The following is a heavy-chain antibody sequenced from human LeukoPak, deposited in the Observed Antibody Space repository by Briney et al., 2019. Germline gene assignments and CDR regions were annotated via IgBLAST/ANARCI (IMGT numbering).Heavy chain of an antibody. D-gene: IGHD3-10*01. CDR2: IYSGGST. Sequence: GGSLRLSCAVSGLTVSSNYMSWVRQAPGEGLEWVSAIYSGGSTFYADSVKGRFTISRDKSKNTLYLQMNSLRAEDTAVYYCARDPYNSGSSYFDYWGQGTLVTVSS. CDR1: GLTVSSNY. V-gene: IGHV3-53*01. CDR3: ARDPYNSGSSYFDY. J-gene: IGHJ4*02.